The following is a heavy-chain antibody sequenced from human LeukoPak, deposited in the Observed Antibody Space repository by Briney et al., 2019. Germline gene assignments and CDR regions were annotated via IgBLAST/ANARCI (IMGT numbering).Heavy chain of an antibody. CDR2: IDGSGRST. Sequence: PGGSLRLSCAASGFSFSTYAMSWVRQAPGKGLEWVSGIDGSGRSTYYADSVKGRFTISRDNSKNTLYVQINSLRAEDTAVYYCAKTPSRVGATYFDYWGQGTLVTVSS. D-gene: IGHD1-26*01. V-gene: IGHV3-23*01. CDR3: AKTPSRVGATYFDY. J-gene: IGHJ4*02. CDR1: GFSFSTYA.